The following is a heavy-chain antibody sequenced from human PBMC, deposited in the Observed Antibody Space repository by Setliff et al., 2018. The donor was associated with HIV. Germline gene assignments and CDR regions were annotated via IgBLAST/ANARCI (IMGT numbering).Heavy chain of an antibody. CDR3: ARDLLGATHYFQH. CDR1: GFTFSSYW. J-gene: IGHJ1*01. D-gene: IGHD1-26*01. V-gene: IGHV3-7*03. CDR2: INQDGSET. Sequence: PGGSLRLSCAASGFTFSSYWMSWVRQAPGKGLEWVANINQDGSETYYVDSVKGRFTISRDNGKNSLYLQMNSLRAEDTAVYYCARDLLGATHYFQHWGQGTLVTVSS.